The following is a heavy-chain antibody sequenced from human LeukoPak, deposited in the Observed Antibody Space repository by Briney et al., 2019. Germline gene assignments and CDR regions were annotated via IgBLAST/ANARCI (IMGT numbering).Heavy chain of an antibody. D-gene: IGHD3-3*01. J-gene: IGHJ6*03. CDR1: GYTFTSYY. CDR2: INPSGGST. CDR3: ARDDSLRFLESRYYYYYYMDV. V-gene: IGHV1-46*01. Sequence: GASVKVSCKASGYTFTSYYMHWVRQAPGQGLEWMGIINPSGGSTSYAQKFQGRVTITADESTSTAYMELSSLRSEDTAVYYCARDDSLRFLESRYYYYYYMDVWGKGTTVTVSS.